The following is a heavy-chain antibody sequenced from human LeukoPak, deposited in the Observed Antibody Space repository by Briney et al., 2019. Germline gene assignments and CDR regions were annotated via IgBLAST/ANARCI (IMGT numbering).Heavy chain of an antibody. D-gene: IGHD3-22*01. J-gene: IGHJ6*02. Sequence: GGSLRLSCAASGFTFSSYAMSWVRQAPGKGLEWVSGISGSGGSTYYADSVKGRFTISRDNSKNTLYLQMNSLRAEDTAVYYCAKAGVEDYDSSGYLDVWGQGTTVTVSS. CDR3: AKAGVEDYDSSGYLDV. CDR2: ISGSGGST. CDR1: GFTFSSYA. V-gene: IGHV3-23*01.